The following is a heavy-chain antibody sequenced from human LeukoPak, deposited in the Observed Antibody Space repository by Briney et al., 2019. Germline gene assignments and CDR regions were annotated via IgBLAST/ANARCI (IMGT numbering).Heavy chain of an antibody. CDR2: IRYDGSNK. J-gene: IGHJ4*02. CDR3: AKDKTGPSLHFGY. CDR1: GFTFSSYG. Sequence: PGGSLRLSCAASGFTFSSYGMHWVRQAPGKGLEWVAFIRYDGSNKYYADSVKGRFTISRDNSKNTLYLQMNSLRAEDTAVYYCAKDKTGPSLHFGYWGQGTLVTVSS. D-gene: IGHD7-27*01. V-gene: IGHV3-30*02.